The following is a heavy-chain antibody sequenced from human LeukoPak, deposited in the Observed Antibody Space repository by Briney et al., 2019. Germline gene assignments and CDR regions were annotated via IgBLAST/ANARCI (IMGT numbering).Heavy chain of an antibody. V-gene: IGHV3-30*04. CDR1: GFTFSSYA. CDR3: ARDRSIAAGGAFDY. J-gene: IGHJ4*02. Sequence: PGRSLRLSCAASGFTFSSYAMHWVRQAPGKGLEWVAVISHDGSNKYYADSVKGRFTISRDNSKNTLYLQMNSLRAEDTAVYYCARDRSIAAGGAFDYWGQGTLVTVSS. D-gene: IGHD6-13*01. CDR2: ISHDGSNK.